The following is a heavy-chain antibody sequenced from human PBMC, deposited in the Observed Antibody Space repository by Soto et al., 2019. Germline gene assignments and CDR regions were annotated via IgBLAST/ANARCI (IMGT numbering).Heavy chain of an antibody. CDR3: ASGSSIYTGAFDI. CDR2: ISSSGSTI. D-gene: IGHD3-3*02. Sequence: GGSLRLSCAASGFTFSSYEMNWVRQAPGKGLEWVSYISSSGSTIYYADSVKGRFTISRDNAKNSLYLQMNSLRAEDAAVYYCASGSSIYTGAFDIWGQGTMVTVSS. CDR1: GFTFSSYE. V-gene: IGHV3-48*03. J-gene: IGHJ3*02.